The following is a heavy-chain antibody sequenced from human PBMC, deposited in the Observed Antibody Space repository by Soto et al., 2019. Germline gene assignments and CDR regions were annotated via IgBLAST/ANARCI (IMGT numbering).Heavy chain of an antibody. CDR2: IIPIFGTA. CDR1: GGTFSSYA. CDR3: ARDPLNDYGDYYGFDP. V-gene: IGHV1-69*13. J-gene: IGHJ5*02. D-gene: IGHD4-17*01. Sequence: SMKVSCKASGGTFSSYAISWVRQAPGQGLEWMGGIIPIFGTANYAQKFQGRVTITADESTSTAYMELSSLRSEDTAVYYCARDPLNDYGDYYGFDPWGQGTLVTVSS.